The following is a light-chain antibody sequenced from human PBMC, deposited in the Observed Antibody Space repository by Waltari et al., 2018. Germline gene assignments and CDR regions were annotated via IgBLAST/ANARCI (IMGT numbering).Light chain of an antibody. CDR2: DAS. J-gene: IGKJ1*01. CDR1: QTVSRN. CDR3: QQYNNWPPWT. Sequence: ETVMTQSPATLSVSPGERVTISCRASQTVSRNVAWYQQKPGQIPRLLIYDASTRATAIPARFSGGGFGTQFTLTIDSLQSEDFAVYYCQQYNNWPPWTFGPGTKVEIK. V-gene: IGKV3-15*01.